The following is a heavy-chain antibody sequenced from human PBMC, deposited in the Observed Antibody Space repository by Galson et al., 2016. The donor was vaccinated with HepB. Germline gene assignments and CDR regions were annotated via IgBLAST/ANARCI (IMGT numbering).Heavy chain of an antibody. D-gene: IGHD3-10*01. Sequence: SLRLSCAASGFTVSSNYMSWVRQAPGKGLEWVSVIYSGGSTYYADSVKGRFTISRDNSKNTLYLQMNSLRAEDTAVYYCAIGELLSFDAFDIWGQGTMVTVSS. CDR1: GFTVSSNY. V-gene: IGHV3-53*01. J-gene: IGHJ3*02. CDR2: IYSGGST. CDR3: AIGELLSFDAFDI.